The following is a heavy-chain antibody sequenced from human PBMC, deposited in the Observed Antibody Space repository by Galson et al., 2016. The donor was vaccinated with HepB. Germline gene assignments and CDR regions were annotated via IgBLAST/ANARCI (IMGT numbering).Heavy chain of an antibody. CDR3: ARDSGYCSGGSCYGDAFDI. V-gene: IGHV3-7*01. CDR2: IKQDGSEK. CDR1: GFTFSSYW. J-gene: IGHJ3*02. Sequence: SLRLSCAASGFTFSSYWMTWVRQAPGKGLEWVANIKQDGSEKYHADSVKGRFTISRDNAKNSLYLRMNGLRAEDTAVYYCARDSGYCSGGSCYGDAFDIWGQGTMVTVSS. D-gene: IGHD2-15*01.